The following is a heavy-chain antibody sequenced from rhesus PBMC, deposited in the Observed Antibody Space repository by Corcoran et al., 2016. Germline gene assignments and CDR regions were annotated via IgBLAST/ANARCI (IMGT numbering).Heavy chain of an antibody. J-gene: IGHJ4*01. CDR3: AREERWELQDRSYYFDY. V-gene: IGHV4-73*01. D-gene: IGHD1-44*02. CDR2: IYDKSAST. CDR1: GGSISGYYY. Sequence: QVQLQQWGEGLVKPSETLSLTCAVYGGSISGYYYWSWIRQPPGKGLEWIGYIYDKSASTNYNPSLKSRVTISKDTSKNQFSLKMSSVTAADTAVYYCAREERWELQDRSYYFDYWGQGVPVTVSS.